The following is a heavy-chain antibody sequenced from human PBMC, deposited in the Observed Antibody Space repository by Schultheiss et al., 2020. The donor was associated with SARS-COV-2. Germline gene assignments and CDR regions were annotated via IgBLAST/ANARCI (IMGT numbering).Heavy chain of an antibody. CDR1: GFTVSSNY. J-gene: IGHJ4*02. V-gene: IGHV3-23*01. Sequence: GGSLRLSCAASGFTVSSNYMSWVRQAPGKGLEWVSAISGSGGSTYYADSVKGRFTISRDNSKNTLYLQMNSLRAEDTAVYYCARDLAVTTEPFDYWGQGTLVTVSS. CDR2: ISGSGGST. D-gene: IGHD4-17*01. CDR3: ARDLAVTTEPFDY.